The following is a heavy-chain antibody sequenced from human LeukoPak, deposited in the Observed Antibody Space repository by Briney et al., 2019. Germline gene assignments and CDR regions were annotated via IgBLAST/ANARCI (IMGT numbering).Heavy chain of an antibody. CDR1: GGSFSGYY. D-gene: IGHD3-22*01. V-gene: IGHV4-34*01. J-gene: IGHJ4*02. CDR3: ARERVVITTSGTSSPFDY. CDR2: IYYSGST. Sequence: SETLSLTCAVYGGSFSGYYWSWIRQPPGKGLEWIGYIYYSGSTYYNPSLKSRVTISVDTSKNQFSLKLSSVTAADTAVYYCARERVVITTSGTSSPFDYWGQGTLVTVSS.